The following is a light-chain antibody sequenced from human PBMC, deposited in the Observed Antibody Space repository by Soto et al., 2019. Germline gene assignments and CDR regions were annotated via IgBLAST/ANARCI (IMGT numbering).Light chain of an antibody. V-gene: IGKV4-1*01. CDR3: QQYYTTPLT. CDR2: WAS. Sequence: DIVMTQSPDSLAVSLGGRATINCKSSQSVLYSSNNKNYLVWYQQKPGQPPKLLIYWASTRESGVPDRFSGSGSGTDFTLTIRSLQAEDVAVYYCQQYYTTPLTFGGGTKVEIK. J-gene: IGKJ4*01. CDR1: QSVLYSSNNKNY.